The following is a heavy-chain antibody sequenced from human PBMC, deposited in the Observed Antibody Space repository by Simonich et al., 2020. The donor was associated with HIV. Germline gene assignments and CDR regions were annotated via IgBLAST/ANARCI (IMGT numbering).Heavy chain of an antibody. CDR2: INHSGST. Sequence: QVHLQQWGAGLLKPSETLSLTYAGYGGSFSGYYWSWIHQPPGKGLEWIEEINHSGSTDNHPSLNSRVTISVDTSKNQFSLKLSSVTAADTAVYYCARRTGYDLDYWGQGTLVTVSS. J-gene: IGHJ4*02. CDR1: GGSFSGYY. CDR3: ARRTGYDLDY. D-gene: IGHD5-12*01. V-gene: IGHV4-34*01.